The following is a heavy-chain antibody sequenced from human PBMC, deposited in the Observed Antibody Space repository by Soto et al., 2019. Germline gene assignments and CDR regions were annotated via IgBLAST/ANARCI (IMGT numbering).Heavy chain of an antibody. Sequence: EVQLLESGGGLVQPGGSLRLSCAASGFTFSSYAMSWVRQAPGKGLEWVSAISGSGGSTYYADSVKGRFTNSRDNSQNTLYLQMNSLRAEDTAVYYCATDSWHEYGSGSSSYLDYGGQGTLVTVSS. CDR1: GFTFSSYA. V-gene: IGHV3-23*01. D-gene: IGHD3-10*01. CDR2: ISGSGGST. CDR3: ATDSWHEYGSGSSSYLDY. J-gene: IGHJ4*02.